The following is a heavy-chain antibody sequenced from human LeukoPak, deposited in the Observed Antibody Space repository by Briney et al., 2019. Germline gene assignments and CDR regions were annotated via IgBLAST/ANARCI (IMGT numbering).Heavy chain of an antibody. J-gene: IGHJ4*02. V-gene: IGHV4-39*01. CDR3: ARRGEPTSGWYDGYSDY. D-gene: IGHD6-19*01. CDR1: GGSISSSSYY. CDR2: IYYSGST. Sequence: SETLSLTCTVSGGSISSSSYYWGWIRQPPGKGLEWIGSIYYSGSTYYNPSLKSRVTISVDTSKNQFSLKLSSVTAADTAVYYCARRGEPTSGWYDGYSDYWGQGTLVTVSS.